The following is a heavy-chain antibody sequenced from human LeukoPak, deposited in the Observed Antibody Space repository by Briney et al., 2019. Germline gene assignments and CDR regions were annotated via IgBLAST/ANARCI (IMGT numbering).Heavy chain of an antibody. Sequence: GGSLRLSCAASKFIFSNYWMSWVRQAPGKGLEWVAYIKKTGSGTYYVDSVKGRFTITRDNARNSLFLQMNSLRAEDTAVYYCAREDGYCSGGNCYSYFDSWGQGTLVTVSS. CDR1: KFIFSNYW. D-gene: IGHD2-15*01. J-gene: IGHJ4*02. V-gene: IGHV3-7*01. CDR3: AREDGYCSGGNCYSYFDS. CDR2: IKKTGSGT.